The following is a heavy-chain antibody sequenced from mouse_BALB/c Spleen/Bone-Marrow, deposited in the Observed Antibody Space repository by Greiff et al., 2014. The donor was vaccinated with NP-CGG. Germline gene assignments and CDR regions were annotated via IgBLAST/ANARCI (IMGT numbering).Heavy chain of an antibody. Sequence: DVQGVESGGGLVQPGGSLKLSCAASGFDFSRFWMTWVRQAPGKGLEWNGEINPDSSTINYTPSLKDKFIISRDNAKNTLYLQMSKVRSEDTALYYCAGNGYYGWIAYWGQGTLVTVSA. CDR2: INPDSSTI. D-gene: IGHD2-3*01. CDR1: GFDFSRFW. V-gene: IGHV4-1*02. J-gene: IGHJ3*01. CDR3: AGNGYYGWIAY.